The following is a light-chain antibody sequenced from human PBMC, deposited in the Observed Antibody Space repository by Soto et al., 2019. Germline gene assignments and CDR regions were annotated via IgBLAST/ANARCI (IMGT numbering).Light chain of an antibody. V-gene: IGLV2-8*01. J-gene: IGLJ1*01. Sequence: QSALTQPPSASGSPGQSVTISCTGTSSDVGAYNYDSWYQQLPGKAPKLIIYEVSKRPSGVPDRFSGSKSGNTASLTVSGLQAEDEADYYCTSYAGTDSFFYVFGTGTKLTVL. CDR2: EVS. CDR1: SSDVGAYNY. CDR3: TSYAGTDSFFYV.